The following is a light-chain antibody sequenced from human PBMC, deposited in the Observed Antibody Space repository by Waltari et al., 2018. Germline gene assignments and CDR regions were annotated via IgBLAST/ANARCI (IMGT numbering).Light chain of an antibody. Sequence: DVVTAQSPLALTVNLGQPVSSRVRSGQSLVNNFGNTYLNWFQQGRGQGPSRLIYDVSNRDSGVPERFSGSGSGTDFTLKISRVEAEDVGIYYCMQGTHWPPTFGQGTKLEIK. J-gene: IGKJ2*01. V-gene: IGKV2-30*01. CDR1: QSLVNNFGNTY. CDR2: DVS. CDR3: MQGTHWPPT.